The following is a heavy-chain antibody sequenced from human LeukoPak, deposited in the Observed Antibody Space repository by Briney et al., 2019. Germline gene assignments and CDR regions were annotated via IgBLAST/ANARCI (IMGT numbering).Heavy chain of an antibody. CDR1: GFTFSDYY. CDR2: ISSSGSTI. V-gene: IGHV3-11*01. Sequence: GGSLRLSGAASGFTFSDYYMSWIRQAPGKGLEWVSYISSSGSTIYYADSVKGRFTISRDNAKNSLYLQMNSLRAEDTAVYYCAKANPGLYSHYYYYGMDVWGQGTTVTVSS. D-gene: IGHD4-4*01. J-gene: IGHJ6*02. CDR3: AKANPGLYSHYYYYGMDV.